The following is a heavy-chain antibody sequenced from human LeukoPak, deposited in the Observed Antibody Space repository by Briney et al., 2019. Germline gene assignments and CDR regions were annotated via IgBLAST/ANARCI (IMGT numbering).Heavy chain of an antibody. Sequence: NPSETLSLTCAVYGGSFSGYYWSWIRQPPGKGLEWIGEINHSGSTNYNPSLKSRVTISVDTSKNQFSLKLSSVTAADTAVYYCAREIAVAGTRVDYGGQGTLVTVSS. D-gene: IGHD6-19*01. J-gene: IGHJ4*02. CDR2: INHSGST. CDR1: GGSFSGYY. V-gene: IGHV4-34*01. CDR3: AREIAVAGTRVDY.